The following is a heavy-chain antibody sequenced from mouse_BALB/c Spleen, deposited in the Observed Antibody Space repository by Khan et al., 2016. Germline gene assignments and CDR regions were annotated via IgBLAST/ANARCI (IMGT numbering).Heavy chain of an antibody. CDR1: GFTFSDYY. V-gene: IGHV5-4*02. CDR2: ISDGGNYT. J-gene: IGHJ1*01. CDR3: ARGLDWCFDV. Sequence: EVELVESGGGLVKPGVSLKLSCAASGFTFSDYYMYWVRQTPEKRLEWVATISDGGNYTYYPDSVKGRFTISRDNAKKNLYLQMSSLKSEDTAMYYCARGLDWCFDVWGAGTTVTVSS.